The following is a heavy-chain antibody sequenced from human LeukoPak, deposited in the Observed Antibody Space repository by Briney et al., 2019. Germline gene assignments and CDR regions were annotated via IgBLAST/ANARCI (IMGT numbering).Heavy chain of an antibody. CDR3: AREGYSSPDS. J-gene: IGHJ4*02. V-gene: IGHV4-38-2*02. CDR1: GFSISSGYY. Sequence: PSETLSLTCTVSGFSISSGYYWGWIRQPPGKGLEWIGSIHHSGDTYYNASLKSRVIISLDTSKNQFSLKLTSVTASDTAVYYCAREGYSSPDSWGQGILVTVSS. D-gene: IGHD5-18*01. CDR2: IHHSGDT.